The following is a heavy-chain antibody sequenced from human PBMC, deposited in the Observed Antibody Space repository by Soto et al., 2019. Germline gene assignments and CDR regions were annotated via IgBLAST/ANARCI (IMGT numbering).Heavy chain of an antibody. CDR2: INPGDSST. J-gene: IGHJ6*02. D-gene: IGHD1-26*01. CDR1: GYTLTSYK. V-gene: IGHV1-46*01. CDR3: ARKEWGLRYYGMDV. Sequence: ASVKVSCKASGYTLTSYKMYWVRQAPGQGLEWMGIINPGDSSTSYAQKFQGRVTMTRDTSASTVYMELSSLRSEDTAVYYCARKEWGLRYYGMDVWGQGTTVTVSS.